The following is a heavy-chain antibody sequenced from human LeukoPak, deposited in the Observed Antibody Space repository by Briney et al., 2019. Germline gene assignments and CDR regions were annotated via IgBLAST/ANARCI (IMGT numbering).Heavy chain of an antibody. CDR1: GFSFSDYG. V-gene: IGHV3-30*18. D-gene: IGHD6-19*01. J-gene: IGHJ5*02. CDR3: AKDLYGSGWYNYFDP. CDR2: TSRDGSAE. Sequence: HPGRSLRLSCAASGFSFSDYGMHWVRQAPGKGLEWVAMTSRDGSAEYYGDSVKGRFTISRGNSKNTLYLQMNSLRPEDTAVYHCAKDLYGSGWYNYFDPWGQGALVTVSS.